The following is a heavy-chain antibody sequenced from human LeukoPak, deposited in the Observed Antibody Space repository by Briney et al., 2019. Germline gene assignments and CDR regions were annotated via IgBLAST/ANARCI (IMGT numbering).Heavy chain of an antibody. J-gene: IGHJ4*02. D-gene: IGHD6-6*01. Sequence: GGSLRLSCAGSGFTFSSYAMSWVRQAPGKGLEWVSAISGSGGSTYYADSVKGRFTISRDNSKNTLYLQMNSLRAEDTAVYYCAKFDSSSGYFDYWGQGTLVTVSS. V-gene: IGHV3-23*01. CDR1: GFTFSSYA. CDR3: AKFDSSSGYFDY. CDR2: ISGSGGST.